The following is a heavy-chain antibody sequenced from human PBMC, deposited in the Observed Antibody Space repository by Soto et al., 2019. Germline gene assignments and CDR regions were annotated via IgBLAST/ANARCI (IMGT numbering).Heavy chain of an antibody. CDR2: LHSSGFA. D-gene: IGHD3-16*01. V-gene: IGHV4-59*12. CDR3: AREGGESSDGLYYFDS. CDR1: GASMNDYH. Sequence: PSETLSLTCTVYGASMNDYHGSWIRQSPGKGLEHIGYLHSSGFAEYNPFLRSRVTISMDTSKNQFSLKLSSVTAADTAVYFCAREGGESSDGLYYFDSWGQGSLVTVSS. J-gene: IGHJ4*02.